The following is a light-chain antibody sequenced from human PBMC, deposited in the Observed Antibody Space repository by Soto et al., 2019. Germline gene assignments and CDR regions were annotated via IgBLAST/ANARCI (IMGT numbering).Light chain of an antibody. CDR1: NIGSKS. CDR3: QVWDRSSDHVV. Sequence: SYELTQPPSVSVAPGKTARITCGGNNIGSKSVHWYQQKPGQAPVLVIYYDSDRPSGIPERFSGSNSGNTATLTLSRGEAGDEADCYCQVWDRSSDHVVFGGGTKLTVL. CDR2: YDS. V-gene: IGLV3-21*04. J-gene: IGLJ2*01.